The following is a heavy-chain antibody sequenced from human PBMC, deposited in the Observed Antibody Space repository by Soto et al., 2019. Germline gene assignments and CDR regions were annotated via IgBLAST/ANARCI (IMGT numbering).Heavy chain of an antibody. Sequence: EVQLVESGGGLVKPGGSLRLSCVASEFSFSTYNMNWVRQAPGKGLEWVSFISSTSSHIHYADSVKGRFTISRDNATNSLYLKMNSLRAEDTAVYYCARDPAADGYYGMDVWGQGTTVTVSS. CDR1: EFSFSTYN. V-gene: IGHV3-21*01. CDR3: ARDPAADGYYGMDV. CDR2: ISSTSSHI. D-gene: IGHD6-13*01. J-gene: IGHJ6*02.